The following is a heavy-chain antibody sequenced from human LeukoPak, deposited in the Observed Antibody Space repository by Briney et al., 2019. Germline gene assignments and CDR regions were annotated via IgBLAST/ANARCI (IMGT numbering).Heavy chain of an antibody. CDR2: IYYSGST. V-gene: IGHV4-59*01. CDR1: GGSISSYY. Sequence: SETLSPTCTVSGGSISSYYWSWIRQPPGKGLEWIGYIYYSGSTNYNPSLKSRVTISVDTSKNQFSLKLSSVTAADTAVYYCARGSVVVPAAMEFDYRGKGTLVTVSS. J-gene: IGHJ4*02. CDR3: ARGSVVVPAAMEFDY. D-gene: IGHD2-2*01.